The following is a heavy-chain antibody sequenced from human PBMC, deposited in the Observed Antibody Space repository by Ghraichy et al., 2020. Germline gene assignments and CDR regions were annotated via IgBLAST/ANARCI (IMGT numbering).Heavy chain of an antibody. J-gene: IGHJ4*02. CDR3: AKANLPGRITIFGVVIISPDYFDY. D-gene: IGHD3-3*01. CDR1: GFTFSSYA. CDR2: ISGSGGST. Sequence: GESLNISCAASGFTFSSYAMSWVRQAPGKGLEWVSAISGSGGSTYYADSVKGRFTISRDNSKNTLYLQMNSLRAEDTAVYYCAKANLPGRITIFGVVIISPDYFDYWGQGTLVTVSS. V-gene: IGHV3-23*01.